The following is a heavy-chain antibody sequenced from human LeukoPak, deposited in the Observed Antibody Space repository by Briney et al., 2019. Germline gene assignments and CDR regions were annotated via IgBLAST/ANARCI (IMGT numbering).Heavy chain of an antibody. CDR1: GGSISSYY. V-gene: IGHV4-39*01. CDR3: ASSPMTTVTTYTEYYFDY. Sequence: SETLSLTCTVSGGSISSYYWGWIRQPPGKGLEWIGSTYYSGSTYYNPSLKSRVTISVDTSKNQFSLKLSSVTAADTAVYYCASSPMTTVTTYTEYYFDYWGQGTLVTVSS. D-gene: IGHD4-17*01. J-gene: IGHJ4*02. CDR2: TYYSGST.